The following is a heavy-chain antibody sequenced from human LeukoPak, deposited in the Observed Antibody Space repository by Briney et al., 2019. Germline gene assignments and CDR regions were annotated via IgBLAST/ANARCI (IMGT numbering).Heavy chain of an antibody. V-gene: IGHV4-39*01. D-gene: IGHD4-17*01. CDR1: GGSISSSSYN. CDR2: IYYSGTT. CDR3: ARIDYGDYVVY. J-gene: IGHJ4*02. Sequence: SETLSLTCIVSGGSISSSSYNWGWIRQPPGKGLEWIGSIYYSGTTYYNPSLKSRLTISVDTSKNQFSLNLSSVTAADTAVYYCARIDYGDYVVYWGQGTLVTVSS.